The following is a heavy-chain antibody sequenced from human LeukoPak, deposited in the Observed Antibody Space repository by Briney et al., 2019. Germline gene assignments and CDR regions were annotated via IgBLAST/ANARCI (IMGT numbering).Heavy chain of an antibody. J-gene: IGHJ4*02. V-gene: IGHV3-48*01. CDR3: ARDGGWRSDDY. CDR2: ISSSSSTI. Sequence: GGSLRLSCAASGFTFSSYSMNWVRQAPGKGLEWLSYISSSSSTIYYADSVKGRFTISRDNAKNSPYLQMNSLRAEDTAMYYCARDGGWRSDDYWGQGTLVTVSS. D-gene: IGHD3-16*01. CDR1: GFTFSSYS.